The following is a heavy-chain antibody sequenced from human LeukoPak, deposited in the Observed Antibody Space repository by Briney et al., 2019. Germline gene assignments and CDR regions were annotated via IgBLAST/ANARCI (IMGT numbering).Heavy chain of an antibody. D-gene: IGHD3-10*01. CDR2: ISGSGGST. Sequence: GGSLRLSCAASGFTFSSYAMSWVRQAPGKGLEWVSAISGSGGSTYYADSVKGRFTISRDNSKNTLYLQMNSLRAEDTAVYYCAKDRESVLLWFGESSYGMDVWGQGTTVTVSS. J-gene: IGHJ6*02. CDR3: AKDRESVLLWFGESSYGMDV. CDR1: GFTFSSYA. V-gene: IGHV3-23*01.